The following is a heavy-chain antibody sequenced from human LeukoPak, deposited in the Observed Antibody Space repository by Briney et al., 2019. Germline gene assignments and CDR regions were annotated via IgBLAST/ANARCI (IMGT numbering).Heavy chain of an antibody. CDR1: GGSVSSYY. CDR3: ARGGDSGSYPLDY. D-gene: IGHD1-26*01. V-gene: IGHV4-59*02. Sequence: SETLSLTCTVSGGSVSSYYWSWIRQPPGKGLEWIGYIYYSGSTNYNPSLKSRVTISVDTSKNQFSLKLSSVTAADTAVYYCARGGDSGSYPLDYWGQGTLATVSS. CDR2: IYYSGST. J-gene: IGHJ4*02.